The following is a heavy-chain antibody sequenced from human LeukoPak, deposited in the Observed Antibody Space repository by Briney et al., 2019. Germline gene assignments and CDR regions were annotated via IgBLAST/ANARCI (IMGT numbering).Heavy chain of an antibody. J-gene: IGHJ6*02. CDR1: GYTFTSYD. CDR3: ARSGYYYIAGFYYYYGMDV. D-gene: IGHD3-22*01. Sequence: ASVKVSCKASGYTFTSYDINWVRQATGQGLEWMGWMNPNSGNTGYAQKFQGRVTMTRNTSISTAYMELSSLRSEDTAVYYCARSGYYYIAGFYYYYGMDVWGQGTTVTVSS. CDR2: MNPNSGNT. V-gene: IGHV1-8*01.